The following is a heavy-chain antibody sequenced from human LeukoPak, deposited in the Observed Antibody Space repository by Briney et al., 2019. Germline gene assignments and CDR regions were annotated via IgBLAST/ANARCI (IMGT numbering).Heavy chain of an antibody. V-gene: IGHV4-59*08. D-gene: IGHD2-2*01. CDR2: ISYSGST. Sequence: SETLSLTCTVSGGSISSSHWSWILQPPGKGLESIGYISYSGSTNYNPSLRSRVTISKDTFKTQFSLKLSSVTAADTAVYYCARLCSSTSCYVSLDIWGQGTMVTVSS. J-gene: IGHJ3*02. CDR1: GGSISSSH. CDR3: ARLCSSTSCYVSLDI.